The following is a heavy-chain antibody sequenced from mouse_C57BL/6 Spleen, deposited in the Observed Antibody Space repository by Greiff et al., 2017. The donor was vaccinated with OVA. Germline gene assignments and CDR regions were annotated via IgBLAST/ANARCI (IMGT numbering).Heavy chain of an antibody. Sequence: EVKVVESGGGLVKPGGSLKLSCAASGFTFSDYGMHWVRQAPEKGLEWVAYISSGSSTIYYADTVKGRVTISRDNAKNTLFLQMTSLRSKDTAMYYCARGFYYGSSLYWGQGTTLTVSS. CDR2: ISSGSSTI. J-gene: IGHJ2*01. CDR1: GFTFSDYG. CDR3: ARGFYYGSSLY. D-gene: IGHD1-1*01. V-gene: IGHV5-17*01.